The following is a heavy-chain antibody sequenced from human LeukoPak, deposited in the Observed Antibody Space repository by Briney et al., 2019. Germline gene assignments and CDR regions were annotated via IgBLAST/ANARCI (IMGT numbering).Heavy chain of an antibody. CDR3: AKGAYDYIEIAYFDY. CDR1: GFSFNNYA. J-gene: IGHJ4*02. CDR2: IIVCSGTT. V-gene: IGHV3-23*01. Sequence: GGSLRLSCVASGFSFNNYAMNWVRQAPGKGLEWVSLIIVCSGTTFYADSVKGRFTISRDKSKSTLYLQMNSLRAEDTAVYYCAKGAYDYIEIAYFDYWGQGSLVTVSS. D-gene: IGHD5-12*01.